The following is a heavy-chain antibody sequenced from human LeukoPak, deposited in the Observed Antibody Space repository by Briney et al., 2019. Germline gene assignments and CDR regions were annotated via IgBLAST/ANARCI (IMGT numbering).Heavy chain of an antibody. CDR2: IYSGGST. D-gene: IGHD6-19*01. CDR3: AKDDHGGSGWRDYFDY. J-gene: IGHJ4*02. Sequence: GGSLRLSCAASGFTVSSDYMSWVRQAPGKGLEWVSVIYSGGSTYYADSVKGRFTISRDNSKNTLYLQMNSLRAEDTAVYYCAKDDHGGSGWRDYFDYWGQGTLVTVSS. V-gene: IGHV3-53*01. CDR1: GFTVSSDY.